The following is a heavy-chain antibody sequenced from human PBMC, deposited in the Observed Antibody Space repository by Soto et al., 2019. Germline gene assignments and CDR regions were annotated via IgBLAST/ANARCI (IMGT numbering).Heavy chain of an antibody. CDR1: GGTFSSYA. D-gene: IGHD2-2*01. J-gene: IGHJ5*02. V-gene: IGHV1-69*13. CDR3: ARQGVVVVPAAYGGNWFDP. CDR2: IIPIFGTA. Sequence: SVKVSCKASGGTFSSYAISWVRQAPGQGLEWMGGIIPIFGTANYAQKFQGRVTITADESTSTAYMELSSLRSEDTAVYYCARQGVVVVPAAYGGNWFDPXGQGTLVTVYS.